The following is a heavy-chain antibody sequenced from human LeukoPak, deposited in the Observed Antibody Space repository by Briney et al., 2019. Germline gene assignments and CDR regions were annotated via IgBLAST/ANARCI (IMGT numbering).Heavy chain of an antibody. CDR1: GGPFTGHG. V-gene: IGHV1-69*13. CDR3: ARGLHSSSYGYGMDF. D-gene: IGHD2-2*01. Sequence: SVKVSCKVSGGPFTGHGISWVRQAPGEGLEWMGGITAIYETTNYAERFQGRVTMTADESTSTFYMELSSLRSEDTAVYYCARGLHSSSYGYGMDFWGQGTTVTVSS. CDR2: ITAIYETT. J-gene: IGHJ6*02.